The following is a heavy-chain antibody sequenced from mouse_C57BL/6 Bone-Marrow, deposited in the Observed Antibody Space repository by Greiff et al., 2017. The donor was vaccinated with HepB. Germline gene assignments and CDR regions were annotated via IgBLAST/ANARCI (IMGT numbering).Heavy chain of an antibody. J-gene: IGHJ4*01. CDR1: GFTFNTYA. V-gene: IGHV10-3*01. CDR3: VRALYYGNHEGAMDY. D-gene: IGHD2-1*01. Sequence: EVQGVESGGGLVQPKGSLKLSCAASGFTFNTYAMHWVRQAPGKGLEWVARIRSKSSNYATYYADSVKDRFTISRDDSQRKLYLQMNNLKTEDTAMYYCVRALYYGNHEGAMDYWGQGTSVTVSS. CDR2: IRSKSSNYAT.